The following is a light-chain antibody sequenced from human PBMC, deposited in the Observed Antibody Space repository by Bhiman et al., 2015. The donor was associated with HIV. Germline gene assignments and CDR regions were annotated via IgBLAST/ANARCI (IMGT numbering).Light chain of an antibody. J-gene: IGLJ3*02. V-gene: IGLV1-40*01. Sequence: QSVLTQPPSVSGAPGQRVTISCTGSSSNIGAGYDVHWYQQLPGTAPKLLMYGNSNRPSGVPDRFSGSKSGTSASLAITGLQAEDEADYYCQSYDSSLSGFWXFGGGTKLTVL. CDR1: SSNIGAGYD. CDR2: GNS. CDR3: QSYDSSLSGFWX.